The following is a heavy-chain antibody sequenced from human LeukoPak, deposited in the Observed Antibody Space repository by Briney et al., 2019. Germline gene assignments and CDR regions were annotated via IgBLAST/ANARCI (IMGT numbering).Heavy chain of an antibody. V-gene: IGHV3-23*01. D-gene: IGHD6-13*01. J-gene: IGHJ4*02. Sequence: GGSLRLSCAPSEFTFSSYAMSWVRQTPGKGLEWVSGIRSTGGGTYYADSVKGRFTISRDNSKNTLYLQMNSLRAEDTAVYYCAKELAAVGVPSFDSWGQGTLVTVSS. CDR1: EFTFSSYA. CDR2: IRSTGGGT. CDR3: AKELAAVGVPSFDS.